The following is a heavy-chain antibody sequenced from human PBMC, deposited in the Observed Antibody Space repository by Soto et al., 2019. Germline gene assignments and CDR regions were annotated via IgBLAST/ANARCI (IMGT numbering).Heavy chain of an antibody. J-gene: IGHJ4*02. CDR3: ARRGEQASQPVDS. Sequence: QITLKESGPTLVKPTQTLTLTCAFSGFSLSTSGVGVGWIRQPPGKALEWLAVIFWNDDKRYSPSVKSRLTITKDNTRNQVVLTMTNMDPVDTGTYYCARRGEQASQPVDSWGQGSLVTVS. D-gene: IGHD2-21*01. CDR1: GFSLSTSGVG. CDR2: IFWNDDK. V-gene: IGHV2-5*01.